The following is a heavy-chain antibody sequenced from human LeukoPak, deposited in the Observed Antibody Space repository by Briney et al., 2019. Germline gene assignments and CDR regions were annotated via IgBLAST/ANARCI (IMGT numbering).Heavy chain of an antibody. D-gene: IGHD3-3*01. J-gene: IGHJ6*04. Sequence: GGSLRLSCAASGFSFSTYSMNWVRQAPGKELEWISYISNSGHTTYYAESVKGRFTISRGNAWNSLYLQMNSLRGEDTAVYYCARRITISGLGYYMDVWGKGTTVIVSS. CDR3: ARRITISGLGYYMDV. CDR1: GFSFSTYS. V-gene: IGHV3-48*01. CDR2: ISNSGHTT.